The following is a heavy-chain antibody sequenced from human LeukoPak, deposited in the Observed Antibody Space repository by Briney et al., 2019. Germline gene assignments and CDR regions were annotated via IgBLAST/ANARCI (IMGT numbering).Heavy chain of an antibody. V-gene: IGHV1-8*03. Sequence: GASVKVSCEASGYTFTSYDINWVRQATGQGLEWMGWMNPNSGNTGYAQKFQGRVTITRNTSISTAYMELSSLRSEDTAVYYCATGIVPGEFDYWGQGTLVTVSS. CDR3: ATGIVPGEFDY. D-gene: IGHD2-21*01. CDR1: GYTFTSYD. J-gene: IGHJ4*02. CDR2: MNPNSGNT.